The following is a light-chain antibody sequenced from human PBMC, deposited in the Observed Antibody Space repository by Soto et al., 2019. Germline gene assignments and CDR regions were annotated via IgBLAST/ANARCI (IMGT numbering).Light chain of an antibody. Sequence: QSALTQPASLSGSPGQSITIFCTGTCSDVGGYNYVSWHQQYPGKAPKLIIYDVSNRPSGVSNRFSGSKSGNTASLTISGLQAEDEADYYCCSYTANTTRVFGGGTKLTVL. J-gene: IGLJ3*02. CDR1: CSDVGGYNY. CDR2: DVS. CDR3: CSYTANTTRV. V-gene: IGLV2-14*01.